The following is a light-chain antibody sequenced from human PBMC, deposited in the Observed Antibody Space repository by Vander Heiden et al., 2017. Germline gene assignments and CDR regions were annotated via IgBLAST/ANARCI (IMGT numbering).Light chain of an antibody. CDR3: QQRSNWPLT. CDR1: QSVSSY. J-gene: IGKJ4*01. CDR2: NAS. V-gene: IGKV3-11*01. Sequence: GLTEAPAPLSLSPGERATLSCRASQSVSSYLAWYQQKPGQAPRLLIYNASNRATGIPARFSGGGSGTDFTLTISSLEPEDFAVYYCQQRSNWPLTFGGGTKVEIK.